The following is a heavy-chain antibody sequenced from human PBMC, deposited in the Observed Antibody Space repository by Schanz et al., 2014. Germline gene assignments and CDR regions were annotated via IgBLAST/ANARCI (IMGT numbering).Heavy chain of an antibody. D-gene: IGHD2-2*02. J-gene: IGHJ6*02. CDR3: AKHLYQYNYYGMDV. CDR2: ISGSGGST. CDR1: GYTFRSNA. V-gene: IGHV3-23*04. Sequence: EVQLVESGGGLVPPGGSLRLSCAASGYTFRSNAMSWVRQAPGKGLEWVSTISGSGGSTYYADSVKGRFTISRDNSKNTLSLQLNSLRADDTAVYYCAKHLYQYNYYGMDVWGQGTTVTVSS.